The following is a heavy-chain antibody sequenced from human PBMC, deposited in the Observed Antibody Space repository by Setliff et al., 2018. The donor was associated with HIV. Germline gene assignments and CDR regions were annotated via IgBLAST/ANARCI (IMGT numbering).Heavy chain of an antibody. CDR3: AREGGQGYSGSGSFYHRNFDL. CDR2: INQSGNT. Sequence: PSETLSLTCAVSGGTFSLHYYTWIRQSPLRGLEWIGEINQSGNTNFNPSLKSRLIISVDTSKSQFSLKLTSVTAADTALYYCAREGGQGYSGSGSFYHRNFDLWGRGTLVTVSS. D-gene: IGHD3-10*01. V-gene: IGHV4-34*01. J-gene: IGHJ2*01. CDR1: GGTFSLHY.